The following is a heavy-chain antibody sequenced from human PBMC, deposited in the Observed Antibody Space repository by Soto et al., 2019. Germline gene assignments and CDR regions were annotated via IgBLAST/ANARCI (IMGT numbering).Heavy chain of an antibody. CDR3: ARDHNNGFLWSGQIYYFDY. D-gene: IGHD3-3*01. J-gene: IGHJ4*02. CDR2: ISSSSSTI. V-gene: IGHV3-48*01. Sequence: SLRLSCAASGFTFSSYSMNWVRQAPGKGLEWVSYISSSSSTIYYADSVKGRFTISRDNAKNSLYLQMNSLRSDDTAVYYCARDHNNGFLWSGQIYYFDYWGQGTLVTVSS. CDR1: GFTFSSYS.